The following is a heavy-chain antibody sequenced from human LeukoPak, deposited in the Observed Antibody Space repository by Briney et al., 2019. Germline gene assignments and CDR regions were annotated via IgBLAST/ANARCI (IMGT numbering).Heavy chain of an antibody. D-gene: IGHD5-18*01. CDR2: IYTSGST. CDR1: GGSISSYY. V-gene: IGHV4-4*07. Sequence: PSETLSLTCTVSGGSISSYYWSWIRQPAGKGLEWIGRIYTSGSTNHNPSLKSRVTMSVDTSKNQFSLKLSSVTAVDTAVYYCARSLYCYGIPYYYCLDVGGQGT. CDR3: ARSLYCYGIPYYYCLDV. J-gene: IGHJ6*02.